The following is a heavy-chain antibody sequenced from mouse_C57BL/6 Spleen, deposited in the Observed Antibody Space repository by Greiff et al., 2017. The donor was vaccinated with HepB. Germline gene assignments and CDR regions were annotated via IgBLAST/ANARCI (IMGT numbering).Heavy chain of an antibody. CDR3: ARFPGAYYRSSYRNRYFDV. CDR2: ISYSGST. D-gene: IGHD1-1*01. V-gene: IGHV3-8*01. Sequence: EVKLQESGPGLAKPSQTLSLTCSVTGYSITSDYWNWIRKFPGNKLEYMGYISYSGSTYYNPSLKSRISITRDTSKNQYYLQLNSVTTEDTATYYCARFPGAYYRSSYRNRYFDVWGTGTTVTVSS. J-gene: IGHJ1*03. CDR1: GYSITSDY.